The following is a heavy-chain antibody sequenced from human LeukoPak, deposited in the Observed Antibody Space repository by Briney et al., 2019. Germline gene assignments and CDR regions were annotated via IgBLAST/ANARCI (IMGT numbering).Heavy chain of an antibody. J-gene: IGHJ4*02. CDR2: IYTSGIT. CDR3: ARDRWLGY. V-gene: IGHV4-4*07. Sequence: SETLSLTCTVSGGSIRSYYWSWIRQPAGKGLEWIGRIYTSGITYYNPSLKSRVTMSVDTSKNQFSLKLASVTTADTAEYYCARDRWLGYWGQGTLVTVSS. CDR1: GGSIRSYY. D-gene: IGHD5-12*01.